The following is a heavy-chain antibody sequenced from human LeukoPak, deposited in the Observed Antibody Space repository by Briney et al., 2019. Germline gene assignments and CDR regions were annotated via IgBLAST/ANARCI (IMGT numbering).Heavy chain of an antibody. J-gene: IGHJ4*02. V-gene: IGHV6-1*01. D-gene: IGHD3-16*01. CDR2: TYYRSKRYN. CDR1: GDSVSNNDAA. Sequence: SQTLSLTCAISGDSVSNNDAAWHWIRQSPSRGLERLGRTYYRSKRYNDYATSVNTRIAISPDASKNQFSLQLNSLTPADTAVYYCVREQTWGRLDYWGQGNLVTVSS. CDR3: VREQTWGRLDY.